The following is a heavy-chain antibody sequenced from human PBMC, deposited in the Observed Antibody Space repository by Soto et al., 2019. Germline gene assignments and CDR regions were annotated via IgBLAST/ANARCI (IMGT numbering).Heavy chain of an antibody. CDR1: GGTFSSYA. V-gene: IGHV1-69*06. CDR3: ARXGLRIDMVRGVGYGMDV. CDR2: IIPIFGTA. J-gene: IGHJ6*01. Sequence: SVKVSCKASGGTFSSYAISWVRQAPGQGLEWMGGIIPIFGTANYAQKFQGRVTITADKSTSTAYMELSSLRSEDTAVYYCARXGLRIDMVRGVGYGMDVWGQGTTVTVSS. D-gene: IGHD3-10*01.